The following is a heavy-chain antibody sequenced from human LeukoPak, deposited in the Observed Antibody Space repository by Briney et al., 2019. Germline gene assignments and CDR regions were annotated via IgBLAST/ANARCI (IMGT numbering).Heavy chain of an antibody. V-gene: IGHV3-23*01. CDR2: ISGSGGST. J-gene: IGHJ4*02. CDR3: AKDLYKYYDSSGSGGD. D-gene: IGHD3-22*01. CDR1: GFTFSSYA. Sequence: GGSLRLSCAASGFTFSSYAMSWVRQAPGKGLEWVSAISGSGGSTYYADSVKGRFTISRDNSKNTLYLQMNSLRAEDTAVYYCAKDLYKYYDSSGSGGDWGQGTLVTVSS.